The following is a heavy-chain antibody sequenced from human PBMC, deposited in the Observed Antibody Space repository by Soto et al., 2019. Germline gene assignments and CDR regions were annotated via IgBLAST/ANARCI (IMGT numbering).Heavy chain of an antibody. V-gene: IGHV4-39*01. CDR1: GGSVSSSSYY. D-gene: IGHD3-9*01. CDR3: GRLEGLATISYYFDY. CDR2: VYYSGST. Sequence: QLQLQESGPGLVKPSETLSLTCTVSGGSVSSSSYYWGWVRQPPGKGLEWIGSVYYSGSTYYNPSLESRFTISVDKSKNQFSLKLMSVSAADTAVYYCGRLEGLATISYYFDYWGQGALVTVSS. J-gene: IGHJ4*02.